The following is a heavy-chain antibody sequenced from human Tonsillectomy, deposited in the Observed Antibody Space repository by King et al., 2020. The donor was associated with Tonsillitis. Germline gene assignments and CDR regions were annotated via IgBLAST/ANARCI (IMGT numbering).Heavy chain of an antibody. CDR2: ISSSSSTI. V-gene: IGHV3-48*01. D-gene: IGHD6-13*01. CDR1: GFTFSSYS. Sequence: VQLVESGGGLVQPGGSLRLSCAASGFTFSSYSMNWVRQAPGKGLEWVSYISSSSSTIYYADSVKGRFTISRDNAKNSLFLKMNSLRAADTAVYYCASGRGFSIVWYELFVDYWGQGTLVTVS. J-gene: IGHJ4*02. CDR3: ASGRGFSIVWYELFVDY.